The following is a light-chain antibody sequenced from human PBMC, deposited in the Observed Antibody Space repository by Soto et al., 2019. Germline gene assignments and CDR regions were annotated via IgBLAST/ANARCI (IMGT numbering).Light chain of an antibody. CDR2: AAS. J-gene: IGKJ1*01. CDR1: QSIGSW. CDR3: QQYYSFPWT. V-gene: IGKV1-5*01. Sequence: IQLTQSPSSLSASVGDRVTITCRASQSIGSWLAWYQQKPGKAPKLLIYAASSLQSGVPSRFSGSGSGTDFTLTISCLQSEDFATYYCQQYYSFPWTFGQGTKVDIK.